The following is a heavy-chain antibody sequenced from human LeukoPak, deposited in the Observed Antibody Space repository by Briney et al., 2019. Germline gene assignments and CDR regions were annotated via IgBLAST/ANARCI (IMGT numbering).Heavy chain of an antibody. CDR3: ARIPGDSSGWYYFDY. J-gene: IGHJ4*02. Sequence: SGPTLVNPTQTLTLTCTFSGFSLSTSGMRVSWIRQPPAKALEWLPRIDWDDDKFYSTSLKTRLTISQDTSKNQVVLTMTNMDPVDTATYYCARIPGDSSGWYYFDYWGQGTLVTVSS. CDR1: GFSLSTSGMR. CDR2: IDWDDDK. D-gene: IGHD6-19*01. V-gene: IGHV2-70*04.